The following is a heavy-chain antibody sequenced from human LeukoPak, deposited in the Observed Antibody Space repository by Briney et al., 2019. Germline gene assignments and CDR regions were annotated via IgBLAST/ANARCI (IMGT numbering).Heavy chain of an antibody. V-gene: IGHV3-21*01. CDR3: AGDGPLYRGGDCYSDY. Sequence: SGGSLRLSCAASGFTFSSYSMNWVRQAPGEGLEWVSSISSSSSYIYYADSVKGRFTISRDNAKNSLYLQMNSLRAEDTAVYYCAGDGPLYRGGDCYSDYWGQGTLVTVSS. D-gene: IGHD2-21*02. CDR1: GFTFSSYS. J-gene: IGHJ4*02. CDR2: ISSSSSYI.